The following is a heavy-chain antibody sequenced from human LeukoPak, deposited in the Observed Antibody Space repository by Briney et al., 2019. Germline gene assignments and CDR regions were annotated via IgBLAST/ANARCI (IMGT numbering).Heavy chain of an antibody. CDR1: RFTFGDYA. CDR3: TRYRGYFDY. Sequence: GGSLRLSCTASRFTFGDYAMNWVRQAPGKGLEWVGFIRSNAYGGTTEYAASVKGRFTISRDDSKSIAYLQMNSLKTEDIAVYYCTRYRGYFDYWGPGTLVTVSS. D-gene: IGHD3-10*01. CDR2: IRSNAYGGTT. J-gene: IGHJ4*02. V-gene: IGHV3-49*04.